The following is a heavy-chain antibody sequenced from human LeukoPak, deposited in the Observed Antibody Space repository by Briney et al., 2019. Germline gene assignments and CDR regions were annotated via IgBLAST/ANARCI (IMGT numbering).Heavy chain of an antibody. D-gene: IGHD6-6*01. Sequence: SETLSLTCTVSGGSISSSSYYWGWIRQPPGKGLEWIGSIYYSGSTYYNPSLKRRVTISVDTSKNQFSLKLSSVTAADTAVYYCARGDTVAARPGRFDYWAREPWSPSPQ. CDR1: GGSISSSSYY. CDR2: IYYSGST. CDR3: ARGDTVAARPGRFDY. V-gene: IGHV4-39*07. J-gene: IGHJ4*02.